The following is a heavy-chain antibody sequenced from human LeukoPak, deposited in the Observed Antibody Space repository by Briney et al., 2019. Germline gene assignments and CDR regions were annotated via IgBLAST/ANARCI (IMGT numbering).Heavy chain of an antibody. CDR2: IYYAGST. V-gene: IGHV4-59*01. J-gene: IGHJ4*02. CDR3: ARLYGGYDSSDFDY. CDR1: GGSISSYY. D-gene: IGHD5-12*01. Sequence: PSETLSLTCTVSGGSISSYYWSWIRQPPGKGLEWSGHIYYAGSTNYNPSLKSRVTISVDTSNNQLSLQLSCVTAADAAVYYCARLYGGYDSSDFDYWGQGTLVTVSS.